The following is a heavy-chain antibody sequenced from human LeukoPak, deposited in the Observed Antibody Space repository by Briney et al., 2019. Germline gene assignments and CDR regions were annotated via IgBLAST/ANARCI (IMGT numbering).Heavy chain of an antibody. J-gene: IGHJ4*02. V-gene: IGHV3-30*04. Sequence: WIRQPAGKGLEWVAVISYDGSNKYYADSVKGRFTISRDNSKNTLHLQMNSLRGEDTAVYYCARPSYSSGWSFFDYWGQGTLVTVSS. CDR2: ISYDGSNK. CDR3: ARPSYSSGWSFFDY. D-gene: IGHD6-19*01.